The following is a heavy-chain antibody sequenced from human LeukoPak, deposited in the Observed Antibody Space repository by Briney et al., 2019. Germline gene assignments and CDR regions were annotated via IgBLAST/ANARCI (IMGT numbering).Heavy chain of an antibody. D-gene: IGHD1-26*01. V-gene: IGHV3-48*01. CDR1: GFSFCTNS. J-gene: IGHJ4*02. Sequence: LSGGSLRLSCAASGFSFCTNSMNWVRQVPGKGLEWISYISSNSATTYYADSVKGRFTISRDNAKNSLYLHMNSLRADDTAVYYCARDTRSLIDYWGQGTLVTVSS. CDR3: ARDTRSLIDY. CDR2: ISSNSATT.